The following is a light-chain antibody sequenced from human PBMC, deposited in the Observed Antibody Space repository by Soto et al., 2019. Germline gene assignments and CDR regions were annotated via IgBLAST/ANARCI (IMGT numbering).Light chain of an antibody. J-gene: IGLJ1*01. CDR2: DVS. V-gene: IGLV2-14*01. CDR3: SSFTSSSTPGV. Sequence: QSALTQPASGSASPGQSITISCTGTSSDVGGYNYVSWYQQHPGKAPKLMIYDVSNRPSGVSNRFSGSKSGNTASLTISGLQAEDEADYYCSSFTSSSTPGVFGTGTKVTVL. CDR1: SSDVGGYNY.